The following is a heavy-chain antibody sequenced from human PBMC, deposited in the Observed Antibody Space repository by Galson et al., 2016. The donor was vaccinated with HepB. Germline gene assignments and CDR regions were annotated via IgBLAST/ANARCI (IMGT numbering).Heavy chain of an antibody. V-gene: IGHV3-74*01. CDR3: AREVDFWSGSDYYYYGLDV. J-gene: IGHJ6*02. CDR2: TNSDGGDS. D-gene: IGHD3-3*01. CDR1: GFTFSGYY. Sequence: SLRLSCAGSGFTFSGYYMHWVRQAPGEGLEWVAGTNSDGGDSWYADSVKGRFLISRDNGKSTVYLQMHSLRAEDTAVYYCAREVDFWSGSDYYYYGLDVWGLGTTVTVSS.